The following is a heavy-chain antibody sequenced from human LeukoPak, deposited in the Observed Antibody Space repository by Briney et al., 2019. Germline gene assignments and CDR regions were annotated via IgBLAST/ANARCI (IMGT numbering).Heavy chain of an antibody. J-gene: IGHJ4*02. CDR3: ARDLSGSLYFDY. Sequence: KPSETLSLTCTVSGASISSYYYNWIRQTAGRGLEWIGRLYISGSTDYNPSLKSRVTISVDTSNNQFSLNLNSVTAADTAVYFCARDLSGSLYFDYWGQGTLVTVSS. D-gene: IGHD3-10*01. V-gene: IGHV4-4*07. CDR2: LYISGST. CDR1: GASISSYY.